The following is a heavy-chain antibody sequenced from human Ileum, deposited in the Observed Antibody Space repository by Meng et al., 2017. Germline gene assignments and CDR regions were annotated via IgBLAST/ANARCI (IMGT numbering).Heavy chain of an antibody. CDR2: INGSADVV. CDR3: VRWGVTPCLKIDCDPTWFHP. J-gene: IGHJ5*02. V-gene: IGHV3-11*04. D-gene: IGHD2-21*01. CDR1: GVTFSDYH. Sequence: GESLKISCAASGVTFSDYHMDWMRQPPGKGLEWVSYINGSADVVGYADSVKGRFTISRDNAKNAVDLQMHSLRVDDTAVYYCVRWGVTPCLKIDCDPTWFHPWGQGIQVTVSS.